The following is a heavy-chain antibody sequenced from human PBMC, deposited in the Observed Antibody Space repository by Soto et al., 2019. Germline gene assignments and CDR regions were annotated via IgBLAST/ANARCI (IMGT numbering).Heavy chain of an antibody. J-gene: IGHJ4*02. CDR2: INSDGSST. V-gene: IGHV3-74*01. D-gene: IGHD6-13*01. Sequence: EVRLEESGGGLVQPGGSLRLSCAASGMTFSSNCMYWVRQAPGKGLVWVSRINSDGSSTSYAHSMKGRFTISRDNAKNTLYLQMNGLRGEDTAVYYCAREYSSSRYFDFWGQGTLVTVSS. CDR1: GMTFSSNC. CDR3: AREYSSSRYFDF.